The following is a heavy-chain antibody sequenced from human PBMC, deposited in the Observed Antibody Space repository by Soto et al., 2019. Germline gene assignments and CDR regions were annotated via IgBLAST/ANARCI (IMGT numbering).Heavy chain of an antibody. CDR3: ATGPRDCSSTSCHWGGYYYYYYGMDV. V-gene: IGHV1-2*02. J-gene: IGHJ6*02. Sequence: ASVKVSCKASGYTFTGYYMHWVRQAPGQGLEWMGWINPNSGGTNYAQKFQGGVTMTRDTSISTAYMELSRLRSDDTAVYYCATGPRDCSSTSCHWGGYYYYYYGMDVWGQGTTVTVSS. CDR2: INPNSGGT. CDR1: GYTFTGYY. D-gene: IGHD2-2*01.